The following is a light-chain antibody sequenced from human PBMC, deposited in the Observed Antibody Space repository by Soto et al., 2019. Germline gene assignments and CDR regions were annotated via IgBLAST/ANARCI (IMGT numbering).Light chain of an antibody. CDR2: EVS. Sequence: QSALTQPPSASGSPGRSVTISCTGASSDVGGYNFVSWYQQHPGKAPRALIYEVSKRPSGVPDRFSGSKSGNTASLTVSGLQTEDEADYYCSSYAGSNNYVFGTGTKVTVL. CDR3: SSYAGSNNYV. J-gene: IGLJ1*01. V-gene: IGLV2-8*01. CDR1: SSDVGGYNF.